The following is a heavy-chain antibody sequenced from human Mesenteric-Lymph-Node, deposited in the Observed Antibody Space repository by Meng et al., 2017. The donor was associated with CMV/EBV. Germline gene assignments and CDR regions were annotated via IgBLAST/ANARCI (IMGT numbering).Heavy chain of an antibody. CDR1: GFIFSKAW. Sequence: GGSLRLSCAASGFIFSKAWMSWVRQAPGKGLEWVSSISSSSSYIYYADSVKGRFTISRDNSKNTLYLQMNSLRAEDTAVYYCARDDFSYYDSASRDYGMDVWGQGTTVTVSS. CDR3: ARDDFSYYDSASRDYGMDV. V-gene: IGHV3-21*01. CDR2: ISSSSSYI. J-gene: IGHJ6*02. D-gene: IGHD3-22*01.